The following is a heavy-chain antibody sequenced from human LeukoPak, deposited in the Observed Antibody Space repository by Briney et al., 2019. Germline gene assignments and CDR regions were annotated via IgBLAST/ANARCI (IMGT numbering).Heavy chain of an antibody. CDR1: GFTFSSYG. CDR3: AKGVVVAATLSYYFDY. V-gene: IGHV3-23*01. CDR2: ISDSGGST. J-gene: IGHJ4*02. D-gene: IGHD2-15*01. Sequence: GGSLRLSCAASGFTFSSYGMNWVRQAPGKGLEWVSGISDSGGSTYYADSVKGRFTISRDNSKNTLYLQMNSLRAEDTAVYYCAKGVVVAATLSYYFDYWGQGTLVTVSS.